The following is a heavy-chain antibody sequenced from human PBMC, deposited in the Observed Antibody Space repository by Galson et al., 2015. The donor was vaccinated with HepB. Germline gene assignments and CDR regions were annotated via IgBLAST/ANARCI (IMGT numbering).Heavy chain of an antibody. Sequence: SLRLSCAASGFTFSSYAMSWVRQAPGKGLEWVSAISGSGGSTYYADSVKGRFTISRDNSKNTLYRQMNSLRAEDTAVYYCAKGGSWYYYYYMDVWGKGTTVIVSS. V-gene: IGHV3-23*01. CDR3: AKGGSWYYYYYMDV. CDR1: GFTFSSYA. CDR2: ISGSGGST. D-gene: IGHD1-26*01. J-gene: IGHJ6*03.